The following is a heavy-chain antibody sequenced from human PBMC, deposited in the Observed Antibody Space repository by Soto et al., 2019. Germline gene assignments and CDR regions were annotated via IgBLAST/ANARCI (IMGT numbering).Heavy chain of an antibody. CDR2: IYPGDSDT. CDR3: ARDSPMTPYGMDV. CDR1: GYSFTSYW. Sequence: GESLKICCKGSGYSFTSYWIGWGRHMSGKGLEWMGIIYPGDSDTRYSPSFQGQVTISADKSISTAYLQWSSLKASDTAMYYCARDSPMTPYGMDVWGQGTTVTVSS. D-gene: IGHD3-22*01. J-gene: IGHJ6*02. V-gene: IGHV5-51*01.